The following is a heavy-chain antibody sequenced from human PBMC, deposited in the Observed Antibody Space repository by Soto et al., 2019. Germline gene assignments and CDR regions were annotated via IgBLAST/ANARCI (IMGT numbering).Heavy chain of an antibody. V-gene: IGHV3-23*01. CDR1: GFTFSSYA. CDR3: AKQITMIVVAAKDY. Sequence: GGSLRLSXAASGFTFSSYAMSWVRQAPGKGLEWVSSIGGGGGSTYYADSVKGRFTISRDNSKNTLYLQMNSLRAEDTAVHYCAKQITMIVVAAKDYWGQGTLVTVSS. J-gene: IGHJ4*02. CDR2: IGGGGGST. D-gene: IGHD3-22*01.